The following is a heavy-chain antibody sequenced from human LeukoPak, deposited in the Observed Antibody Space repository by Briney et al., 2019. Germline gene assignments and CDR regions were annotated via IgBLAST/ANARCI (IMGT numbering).Heavy chain of an antibody. CDR2: FDPEDGET. J-gene: IGHJ6*02. V-gene: IGHV1-24*01. D-gene: IGHD2-2*01. CDR3: ARALSIVVVPAARNYYYGMDV. Sequence: GASVKVSCKVSGYTLTELSMHWVRQAPGKGLEWMGGFDPEDGETIYAQKFQGRVTMTEDTSTDTAYMELSSLRSEDTAVYYCARALSIVVVPAARNYYYGMDVWGQGTTVTVYS. CDR1: GYTLTELS.